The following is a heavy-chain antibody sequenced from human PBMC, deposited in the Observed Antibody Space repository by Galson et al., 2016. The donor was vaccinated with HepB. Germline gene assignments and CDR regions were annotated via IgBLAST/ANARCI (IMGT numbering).Heavy chain of an antibody. CDR3: ARGQHTAMDV. V-gene: IGHV6-1*01. CDR2: AYQRSSWTN. J-gene: IGHJ6*02. D-gene: IGHD6-13*01. CDR1: GDSVSRTGPA. Sequence: CAISGDSVSRTGPAWNWLRQSPSRGLERLGGAYQRSSWTNDCSESVKSRITISPDTSKNQFSPQLNSVTPEDTAVYYCARGQHTAMDVWGQGTTVTVSS.